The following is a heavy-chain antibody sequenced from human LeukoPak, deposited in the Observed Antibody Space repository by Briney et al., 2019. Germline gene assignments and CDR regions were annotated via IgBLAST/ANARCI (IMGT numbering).Heavy chain of an antibody. J-gene: IGHJ5*02. CDR3: ASELERGGGGFDP. CDR2: IYSGGST. Sequence: PGGSLRLSCAASGFTVSSNYMSWVRQAPGKGLEWVSVIYSGGSTYYADSVKGRFTISRDNSKNTLYLQMNSLRAEDTAVYYCASELERGGGGFDPWGQGTLVTVSS. V-gene: IGHV3-53*01. D-gene: IGHD1-1*01. CDR1: GFTVSSNY.